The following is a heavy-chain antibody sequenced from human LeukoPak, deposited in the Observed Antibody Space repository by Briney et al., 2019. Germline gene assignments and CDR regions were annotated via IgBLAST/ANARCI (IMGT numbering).Heavy chain of an antibody. V-gene: IGHV3-48*03. Sequence: PGGSLRLSCAASGFTFSSHEMNWVRQAPGKGLEWVSYISSSGSTIYYADSVKGRFTISRDNAKNSLYLQMNSLRAEDTAVYYCARGGYSYGRYYYYGMDVWGQGTTVTVSS. CDR3: ARGGYSYGRYYYYGMDV. J-gene: IGHJ6*02. CDR1: GFTFSSHE. CDR2: ISSSGSTI. D-gene: IGHD5-18*01.